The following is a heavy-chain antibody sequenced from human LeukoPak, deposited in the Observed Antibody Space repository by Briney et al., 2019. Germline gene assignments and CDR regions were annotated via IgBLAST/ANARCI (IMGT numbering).Heavy chain of an antibody. CDR2: IYYSGST. Sequence: KPSETLSLTCTVSGGSISSSSYYWGWIRQPPGKGLEWIGSIYYSGSTYYNPSLKSRVTISVDTSKNQFSLKLSSVTAADTAVYYCASDGTVRYFDWLYAAANLDAFDIWGQGTMVTVSS. D-gene: IGHD3-9*01. V-gene: IGHV4-39*07. CDR3: ASDGTVRYFDWLYAAANLDAFDI. CDR1: GGSISSSSYY. J-gene: IGHJ3*02.